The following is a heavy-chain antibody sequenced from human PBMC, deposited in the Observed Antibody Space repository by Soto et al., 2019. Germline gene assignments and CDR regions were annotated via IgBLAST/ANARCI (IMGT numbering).Heavy chain of an antibody. CDR3: ARGPSGSDNYYMDV. D-gene: IGHD2-21*02. CDR1: GYTFNSYD. Sequence: ASVKVSCKASGYTFNSYDINWVRQATGQGLEWMGWMNPNSGNTGYAQMFQGGVTMTRNTSISTVYMELSSLRSEDSAVYYCARGPSGSDNYYMDVWGKGTTVTVSS. CDR2: MNPNSGNT. J-gene: IGHJ6*03. V-gene: IGHV1-8*01.